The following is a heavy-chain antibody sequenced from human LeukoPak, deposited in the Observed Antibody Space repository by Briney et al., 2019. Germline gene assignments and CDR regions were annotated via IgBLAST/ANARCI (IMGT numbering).Heavy chain of an antibody. Sequence: GGSLRLSCAASGFTFSNYAMHWVRQAPGKGLEWVAVISYDGSNKYYADSVKGRFTISRDNSKNTLYLQMNSLRPEGMAVYSCAKDHRSYSTGPDYWGQGTLVTVSS. CDR2: ISYDGSNK. CDR3: AKDHRSYSTGPDY. D-gene: IGHD4-17*01. V-gene: IGHV3-30*18. J-gene: IGHJ4*02. CDR1: GFTFSNYA.